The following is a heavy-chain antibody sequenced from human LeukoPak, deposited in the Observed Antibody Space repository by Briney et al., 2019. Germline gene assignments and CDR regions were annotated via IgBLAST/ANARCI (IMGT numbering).Heavy chain of an antibody. CDR2: IIPIFGTA. Sequence: SVKVSCTASGGTFSSYAISWVRQAPGQGLEWVGGIIPIFGTANYAQKFQGRVTITADESTSTAYMELSSLRSEDTAVYYCARGQDIVVVPAANRVNYYYGMDVWGKGTTVTVSS. J-gene: IGHJ6*04. CDR3: ARGQDIVVVPAANRVNYYYGMDV. D-gene: IGHD2-2*01. CDR1: GGTFSSYA. V-gene: IGHV1-69*13.